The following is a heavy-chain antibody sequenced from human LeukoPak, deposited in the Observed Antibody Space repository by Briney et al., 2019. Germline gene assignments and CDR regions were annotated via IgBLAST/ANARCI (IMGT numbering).Heavy chain of an antibody. Sequence: PSETLSLTCTVSGGSISSDISYWSWIRQPAGKGLEWIGRIYTSGSTNYNPSLKSRVTMSVDTSKNQFSLKLSSVTAADTAVYYCARDVKRRIFDYWGQGTLVTVSS. CDR1: GGSISSDISY. J-gene: IGHJ4*02. D-gene: IGHD2-15*01. V-gene: IGHV4-61*02. CDR3: ARDVKRRIFDY. CDR2: IYTSGST.